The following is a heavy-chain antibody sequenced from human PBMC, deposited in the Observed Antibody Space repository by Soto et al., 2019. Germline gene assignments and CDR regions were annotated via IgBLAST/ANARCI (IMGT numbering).Heavy chain of an antibody. CDR2: ISGSGGST. D-gene: IGHD3-9*01. CDR3: AKDGENILTGLRHLDY. V-gene: IGHV3-23*01. J-gene: IGHJ4*02. Sequence: AISGSGGSTYYADSVKGRFTISRDNSKNTLYLQMNSLRAEDTAVYYCAKDGENILTGLRHLDYWGQGTLVTVSS.